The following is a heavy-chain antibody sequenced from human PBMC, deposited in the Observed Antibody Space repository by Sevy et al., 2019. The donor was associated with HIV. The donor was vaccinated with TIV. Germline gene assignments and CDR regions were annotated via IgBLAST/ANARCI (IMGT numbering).Heavy chain of an antibody. V-gene: IGHV1-2*02. Sequence: ASVKVSCKASGYTFTGYYMHWVRQAPGQGLEWMGWIHPNSGGTNYAQKFQGRVTMTRDTSISTAYMELSRLRPDDTAAYYCARALGSGIVHYYGMDVWGQGTTVTVSS. CDR2: IHPNSGGT. D-gene: IGHD3-10*01. J-gene: IGHJ6*02. CDR1: GYTFTGYY. CDR3: ARALGSGIVHYYGMDV.